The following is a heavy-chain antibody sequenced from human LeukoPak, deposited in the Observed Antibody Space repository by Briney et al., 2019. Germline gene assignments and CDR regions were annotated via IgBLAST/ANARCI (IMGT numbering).Heavy chain of an antibody. D-gene: IGHD6-13*01. CDR3: ARGTADDGYYYYYGMDV. CDR1: GGTFSSYA. Sequence: SVKVSCKASGGTFSSYAISWVRQAPGQGLEWMGGIIPIFGTANYVQKFQGRVTITADESTSTAYMELSSLRSEDTAVYYCARGTADDGYYYYYGMDVWGQGTTVTVSS. V-gene: IGHV1-69*13. CDR2: IIPIFGTA. J-gene: IGHJ6*02.